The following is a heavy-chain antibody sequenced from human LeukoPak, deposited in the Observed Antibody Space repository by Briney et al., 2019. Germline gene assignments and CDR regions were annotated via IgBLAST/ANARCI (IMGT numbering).Heavy chain of an antibody. Sequence: ASVKVSCKASGYTFTSYDINWVRQATGQGLEWMGWMNPNSGNTGYAQKFQGRVTMTRNTSISTAYMELSSLRSEDTAVYYCARGRLYSSGYSSRYYYMDVWGKGTRSPSP. CDR2: MNPNSGNT. CDR3: ARGRLYSSGYSSRYYYMDV. D-gene: IGHD3-22*01. CDR1: GYTFTSYD. J-gene: IGHJ6*03. V-gene: IGHV1-8*01.